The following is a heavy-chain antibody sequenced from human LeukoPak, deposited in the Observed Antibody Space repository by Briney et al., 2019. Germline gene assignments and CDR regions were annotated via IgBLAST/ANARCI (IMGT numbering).Heavy chain of an antibody. V-gene: IGHV4-34*01. D-gene: IGHD3-22*01. Sequence: SETLSLTCAVYGGSFSGYYWSWIRQPPGKGLEWIGEINHSGSTNYNPSLKSRVTISVDTSKNQFSLKLSSVTAADTAVYYCARQRPIVEGGFDYWGQGTLVTVSS. CDR2: INHSGST. J-gene: IGHJ4*02. CDR3: ARQRPIVEGGFDY. CDR1: GGSFSGYY.